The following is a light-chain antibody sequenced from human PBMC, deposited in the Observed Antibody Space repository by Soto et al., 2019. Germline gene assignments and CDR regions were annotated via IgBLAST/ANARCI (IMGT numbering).Light chain of an antibody. J-gene: IGKJ1*01. CDR1: QSVSSY. Sequence: EIVLTQSPATLSLSPGERATLSCRASQSVSSYLAWYQQKPGQAPRLLIYDAANRFTGIPARFSGSGSGTDFTLTISSLKPEEFSVYYCQQRRNWPPWTFGQGTKVEIK. V-gene: IGKV3-11*01. CDR2: DAA. CDR3: QQRRNWPPWT.